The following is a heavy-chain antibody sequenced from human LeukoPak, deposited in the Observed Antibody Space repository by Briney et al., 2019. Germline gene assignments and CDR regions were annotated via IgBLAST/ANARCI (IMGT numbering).Heavy chain of an antibody. CDR3: ARVPSIAAAPYYMDV. D-gene: IGHD6-13*01. CDR1: GYTFTGYY. V-gene: IGHV1-2*06. Sequence: GASVKVSCKASGYTFTGYYMHWVRQAPGQGLEWMGRINPNSGGTNYAQKFQGRVTMTGDTSISTAYMELSRLRSDDTAVYYCARVPSIAAAPYYMDVWGKGTTVTVSS. CDR2: INPNSGGT. J-gene: IGHJ6*03.